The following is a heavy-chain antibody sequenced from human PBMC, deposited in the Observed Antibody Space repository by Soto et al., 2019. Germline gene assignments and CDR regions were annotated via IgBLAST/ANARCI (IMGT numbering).Heavy chain of an antibody. CDR1: GGTFSSYA. D-gene: IGHD6-6*01. CDR2: IIPIFGTA. Sequence: ASVKVSCKASGGTFSSYAISWVRQAPGQGLEWMGGIIPIFGTANYAQKFQGRVTITADESTSTAYTELSSLRSQETAVYYRAREGGGSSSGYYYYYYGMDVWGQGTTVKSP. J-gene: IGHJ6*02. CDR3: AREGGGSSSGYYYYYYGMDV. V-gene: IGHV1-69*13.